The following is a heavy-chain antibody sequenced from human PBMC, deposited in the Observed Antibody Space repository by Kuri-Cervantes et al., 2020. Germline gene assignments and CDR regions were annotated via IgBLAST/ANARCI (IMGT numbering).Heavy chain of an antibody. V-gene: IGHV4-34*01. D-gene: IGHD3-10*01. CDR1: GGSFSGYY. Sequence: SETLSLTCAVYGGSFSGYYWSLVRQPPGKGLEWIGEINHSGSTNYNPSLKSRLTISVDTSKNQFSLRLSSVTAADTAVYYCARGYGSGSYYYFDFWGQGTLVTVSS. J-gene: IGHJ4*02. CDR2: INHSGST. CDR3: ARGYGSGSYYYFDF.